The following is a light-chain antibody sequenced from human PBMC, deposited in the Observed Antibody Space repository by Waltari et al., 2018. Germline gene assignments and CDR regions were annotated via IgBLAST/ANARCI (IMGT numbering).Light chain of an antibody. V-gene: IGLV2-11*01. CDR3: CSYAGRYNLV. CDR1: TSDVGAYNF. CDR2: DVT. Sequence: QSALTQPRSVSGSPGQSVTISCTGPTSDVGAYNFVSWYQQHPGKAPKLMIYDVTKRPSGVPDRFSGSKSGNTASLTISGLQAEDEADYYCCSYAGRYNLVFGGGTMLTVL. J-gene: IGLJ2*01.